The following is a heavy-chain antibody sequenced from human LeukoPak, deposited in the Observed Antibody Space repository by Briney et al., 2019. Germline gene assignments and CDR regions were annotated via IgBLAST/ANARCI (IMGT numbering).Heavy chain of an antibody. V-gene: IGHV4-59*01. D-gene: IGHD6-13*01. J-gene: IGHJ4*02. CDR1: GGSINSYY. CDR2: IYYSGST. Sequence: SETLSLTCTVSGGSINSYYWSWLRQPPGKGLEWIGYIYYSGSTNYNPSLKSRVTISVDTSKNQFSLRLSSVTAADTAVYYCARVTGYMTEDYFDYWGQGTLITVSS. CDR3: ARVTGYMTEDYFDY.